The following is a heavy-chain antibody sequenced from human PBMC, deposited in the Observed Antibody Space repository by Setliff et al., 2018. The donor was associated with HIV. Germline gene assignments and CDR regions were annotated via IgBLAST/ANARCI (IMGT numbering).Heavy chain of an antibody. CDR1: GGSFSGYY. V-gene: IGHV4-34*01. CDR2: INHSGST. D-gene: IGHD4-17*01. CDR3: AGGDLYGDYAFSY. Sequence: NPSETLSLTCAVYGGSFSGYYWSWIRQPPGKGLEWIGEINHSGSTNYNPSLKSRVTISVDTSKNQFSLKVTSVTAADTAVYYCAGGDLYGDYAFSYWGQGTLVTVSS. J-gene: IGHJ4*02.